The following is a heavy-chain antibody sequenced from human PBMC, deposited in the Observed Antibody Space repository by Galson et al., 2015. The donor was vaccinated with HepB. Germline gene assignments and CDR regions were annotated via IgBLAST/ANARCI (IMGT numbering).Heavy chain of an antibody. D-gene: IGHD4-17*01. CDR3: ARELHPFYGDPYYFDY. Sequence: SLRLSCAASGFTFSSYSMNWVRQAPGKGLEWVSYISSSSSTIYYADSVKGRFTISRDNAKNSLYLQMNSLRAEDTAVYYCARELHPFYGDPYYFDYWGQGTLVTVSS. CDR2: ISSSSSTI. J-gene: IGHJ4*02. V-gene: IGHV3-48*01. CDR1: GFTFSSYS.